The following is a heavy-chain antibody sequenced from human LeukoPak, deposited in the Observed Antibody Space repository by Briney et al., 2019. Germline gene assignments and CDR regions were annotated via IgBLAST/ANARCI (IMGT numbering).Heavy chain of an antibody. Sequence: SETLSLTCTVSGGSISSGSYYWSWIRQPAGKGLEWIGRIYTRGSTNYNPSPKSRVTISVDTSKNQFSLKLSSVTAADTAVYYCARFSGSYYIGVDYWGQGTLVTVSS. CDR3: ARFSGSYYIGVDY. J-gene: IGHJ4*02. V-gene: IGHV4-61*02. D-gene: IGHD3-10*01. CDR1: GGSISSGSYY. CDR2: IYTRGST.